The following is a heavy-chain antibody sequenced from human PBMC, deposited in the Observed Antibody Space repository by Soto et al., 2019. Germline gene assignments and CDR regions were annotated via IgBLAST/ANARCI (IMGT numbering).Heavy chain of an antibody. Sequence: GGSLRLSCAASGFPFSNAWMNWVRQAPGKGLEWVGRIKSKTDGGTTDYAAPVKGRFTISRDDSKNTLYLQMNSLKTEDTAVYYCTTDPLRTWGVAQLWVWFDPWGQGTLVTVSS. J-gene: IGHJ5*02. V-gene: IGHV3-15*07. CDR3: TTDPLRTWGVAQLWVWFDP. CDR2: IKSKTDGGTT. D-gene: IGHD3-10*01. CDR1: GFPFSNAW.